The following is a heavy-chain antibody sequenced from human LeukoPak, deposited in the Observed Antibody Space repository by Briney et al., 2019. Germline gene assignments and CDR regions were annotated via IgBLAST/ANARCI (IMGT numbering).Heavy chain of an antibody. J-gene: IGHJ5*02. D-gene: IGHD2/OR15-2a*01. V-gene: IGHV4-34*01. CDR3: ASRGLVKWFDL. CDR1: GGSFSDYY. Sequence: SETLSLTCAVYGGSFSDYYWTWIRQPPGKGLEWIGEINHSGSTNYNPSLKSRVTISVDTSKKQFFLRLSSVTAADTAVYYCASRGLVKWFDLWGQGTLVTVSS. CDR2: INHSGST.